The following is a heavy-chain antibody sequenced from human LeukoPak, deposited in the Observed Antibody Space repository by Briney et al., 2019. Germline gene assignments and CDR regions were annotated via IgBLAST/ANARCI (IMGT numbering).Heavy chain of an antibody. CDR1: GFTFSSYS. V-gene: IGHV3-21*01. J-gene: IGHJ5*02. Sequence: PGGSLRLSCAASGFTFSSYSMNWVRQAPGKGLEWVSSISSSSSYIYYADSVKGRFTISRDNAKNSLYLQMNSLRAEDTAVYYCARDVHYYDSSGYYNWFDPWGQGTLVTVSS. CDR3: ARDVHYYDSSGYYNWFDP. D-gene: IGHD3-22*01. CDR2: ISSSSSYI.